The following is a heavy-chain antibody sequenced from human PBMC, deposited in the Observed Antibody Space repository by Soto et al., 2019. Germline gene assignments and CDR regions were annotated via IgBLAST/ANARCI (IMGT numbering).Heavy chain of an antibody. CDR1: GGSFSGYY. Sequence: SETLSLTCAVYGGSFSGYYWSWIRQPPGKGLEWIGDINHSGSTNYNPSLKSRVTISVDTSKNQFSLKLSSVTAADTAVYYCARLGPWVPYYYDSSPYTFENWFDPWGQGTLVTVSS. D-gene: IGHD3-22*01. V-gene: IGHV4-34*01. J-gene: IGHJ5*02. CDR2: INHSGST. CDR3: ARLGPWVPYYYDSSPYTFENWFDP.